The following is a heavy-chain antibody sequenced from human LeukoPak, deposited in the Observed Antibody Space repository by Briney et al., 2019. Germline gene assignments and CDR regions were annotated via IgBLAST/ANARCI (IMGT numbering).Heavy chain of an antibody. CDR1: GGSISSGGYY. D-gene: IGHD3-3*01. V-gene: IGHV4-31*03. Sequence: PSQTLSLTCTVSGGSISSGGYYWSWIRQHPGKGLEWIGYIYYSGSTYYNPSLKSRVIISVDTSKNQFSLKLSSVTAADTAVYYCARGNLRYYDFWSGYYDWGQGTLVTVSS. CDR2: IYYSGST. CDR3: ARGNLRYYDFWSGYYD. J-gene: IGHJ4*02.